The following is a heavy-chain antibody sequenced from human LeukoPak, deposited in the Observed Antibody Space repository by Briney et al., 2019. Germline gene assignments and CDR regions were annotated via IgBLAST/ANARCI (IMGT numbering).Heavy chain of an antibody. CDR2: ISTKNANV. CDR1: GYTFTSPG. J-gene: IGHJ4*02. CDR3: ARGDGVCDF. V-gene: IGHV1-18*03. Sequence: ASVKVSCKASGYTFTSPGISWVRQAPGQGLEWMGWISTKNANVKYAQKFQDRVTMTTDTSTNTVYMELRSLRSDDMAVYYCARGDGVCDFWGQGTLVTVSS. D-gene: IGHD3-16*01.